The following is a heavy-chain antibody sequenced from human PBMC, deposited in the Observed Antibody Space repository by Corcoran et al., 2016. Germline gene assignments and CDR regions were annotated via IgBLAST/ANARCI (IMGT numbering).Heavy chain of an antibody. J-gene: IGHJ6*03. CDR3: ARASRWGIAAGRDPYYMDV. CDR1: GYTFTGYY. CDR2: INPNSGGT. Sequence: QVQLVQSGAEVKEPGASVKVSCKASGYTFTGYYMHWVRQAPGQGLEWMGWINPNSGGTNYAQKFQARVTMTRDTSTSTAYMELSRLRSDDTAVSYCARASRWGIAAGRDPYYMDVWGKGTTVTVSS. V-gene: IGHV1-2*02. D-gene: IGHD6-25*01.